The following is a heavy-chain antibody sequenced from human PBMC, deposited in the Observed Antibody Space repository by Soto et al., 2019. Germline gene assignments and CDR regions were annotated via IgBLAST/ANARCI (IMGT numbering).Heavy chain of an antibody. CDR1: GDSVPSHTAS. Sequence: SQTPSPPCGTSGDSVPSHTASSDRIWQSPKRGLEWLGRTYYRSKWYNHYAVSVNSRITLHPDTSKNQFSLQLNSLTPEDTAVYYCARAKEYTSSSGMDVWGQGITVTVTS. V-gene: IGHV6-1*01. J-gene: IGHJ6*02. CDR3: ARAKEYTSSSGMDV. CDR2: TYYRSKWYN. D-gene: IGHD6-6*01.